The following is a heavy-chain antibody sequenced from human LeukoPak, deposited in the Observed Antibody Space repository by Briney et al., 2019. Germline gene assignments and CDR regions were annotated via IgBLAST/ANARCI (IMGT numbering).Heavy chain of an antibody. D-gene: IGHD1-20*01. CDR1: GYTFTGYY. CDR3: ARGGSLNWNDVFDY. J-gene: IGHJ4*02. V-gene: IGHV1-2*06. CDR2: INPNSGGT. Sequence: ATVKVSCKASGYTFTGYYMHWVRQAPGQGLEWMGRINPNSGGTNYAQKFQGRVTMTRDTSISTAYMELSRLRSDDTAVYYCARGGSLNWNDVFDYWGQGTLVTVSS.